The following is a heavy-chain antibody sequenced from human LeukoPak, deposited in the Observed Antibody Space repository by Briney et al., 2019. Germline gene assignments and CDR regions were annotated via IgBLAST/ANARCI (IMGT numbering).Heavy chain of an antibody. CDR2: ISSGSTYK. V-gene: IGHV3-21*01. Sequence: GESLKISCAASGFIFNIYTMNWVRQAPGKGLEWVSSISSGSTYKYYADSVKGRFTISRDNAKNSLYLQMNSLRAEDTALYYCATTPVAVDYWGQGTLVTVSS. J-gene: IGHJ4*02. CDR3: ATTPVAVDY. CDR1: GFIFNIYT. D-gene: IGHD6-19*01.